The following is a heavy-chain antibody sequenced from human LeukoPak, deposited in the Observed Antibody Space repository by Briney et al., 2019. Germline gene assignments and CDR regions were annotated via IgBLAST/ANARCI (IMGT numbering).Heavy chain of an antibody. CDR2: IKQDDSEK. Sequence: PGGSLRLSCTASGFTFTNNWMTWVRQAPGKGLEWVANIKQDDSEKYYVGSVKGRFTISRDNAKNTLYLQMNSLRAEDTAVYYCASMRWLQSSVDYWGQGILVTVSS. V-gene: IGHV3-7*01. CDR1: GFTFTNNW. CDR3: ASMRWLQSSVDY. J-gene: IGHJ4*02. D-gene: IGHD5-24*01.